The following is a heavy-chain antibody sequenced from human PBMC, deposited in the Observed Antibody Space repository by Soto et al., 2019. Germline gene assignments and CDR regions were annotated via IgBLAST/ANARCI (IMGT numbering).Heavy chain of an antibody. Sequence: EVQLVESGGNLVQPGGSLRLSCAASGFTFSNYFMHWVRQAPGKGLVWVSRINSDGSTTSYADSVKGRFTISRDNAKNTLYLQMNSLRAEDMAVYYCTRGNYYGMDVWGQGTTVTVSS. J-gene: IGHJ6*02. V-gene: IGHV3-74*01. CDR1: GFTFSNYF. CDR2: INSDGSTT. CDR3: TRGNYYGMDV.